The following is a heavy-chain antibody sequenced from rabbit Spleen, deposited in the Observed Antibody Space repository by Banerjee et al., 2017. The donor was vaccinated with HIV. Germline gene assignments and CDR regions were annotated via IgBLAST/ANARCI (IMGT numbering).Heavy chain of an antibody. CDR2: IGAGSSGST. Sequence: QSLEESGGGLVKPGASLTLTCTASGFSFSSDYDMCWVRQAPGKGLEWIACIGAGSSGSTYYASWAKGRFTISKTSSTTVTLQMTSLTAADTATYFCARDTGSSFSSYGMDLWGPGTLVTVS. J-gene: IGHJ6*01. D-gene: IGHD8-1*01. CDR1: GFSFSSDYD. CDR3: ARDTGSSFSSYGMDL. V-gene: IGHV1S40*01.